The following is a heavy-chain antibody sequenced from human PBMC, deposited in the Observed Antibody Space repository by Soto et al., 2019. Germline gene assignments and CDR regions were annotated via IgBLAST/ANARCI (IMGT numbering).Heavy chain of an antibody. CDR3: ARDMSGGTYNYYYGMDV. J-gene: IGHJ6*02. Sequence: PGGSLRLSCAASGLTFTSYSMNWVRQAPGKGLEWVSFISSSSSTIYYADSVKGRFTISRDNSKNTLYLQMNSLRADDTAVYYCARDMSGGTYNYYYGMDVWGQGTTVTVSS. CDR2: ISSSSSTI. CDR1: GLTFTSYS. V-gene: IGHV3-48*01. D-gene: IGHD1-26*01.